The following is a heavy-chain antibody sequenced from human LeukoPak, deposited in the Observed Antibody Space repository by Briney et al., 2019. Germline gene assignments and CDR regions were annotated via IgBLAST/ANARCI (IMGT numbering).Heavy chain of an antibody. CDR1: GFTLDDYA. V-gene: IGHV3-9*01. J-gene: IGHJ4*02. CDR3: AKDIAYAYDFWSGYDY. CDR2: ISWNSGSI. Sequence: PGRSLRLSCAASGFTLDDYAMHWVRQAPGKGLEWVSGISWNSGSIGYADSVKGRFTISRDNAKNSLYLQMNSLRAEDTALYYCAKDIAYAYDFWSGYDYWGQGTLVTVSS. D-gene: IGHD3-3*01.